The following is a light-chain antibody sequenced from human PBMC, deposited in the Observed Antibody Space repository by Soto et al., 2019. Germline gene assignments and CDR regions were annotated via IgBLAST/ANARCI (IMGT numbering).Light chain of an antibody. V-gene: IGKV1-5*01. CDR1: QDISGW. J-gene: IGKJ4*01. CDR3: QHDCTGSGVT. CDR2: DAS. Sequence: IQMTQSPSTLSASVGDRVIITCRASQDISGWLAWYQQKPGKAPKLLVFDASSLEDGVPSRFSGSGSGTEFTLTVSNLQSDDFATYYCQHDCTGSGVTFGGGTKVEI.